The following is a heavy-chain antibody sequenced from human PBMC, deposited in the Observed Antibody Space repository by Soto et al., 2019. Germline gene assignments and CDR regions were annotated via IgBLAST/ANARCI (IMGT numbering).Heavy chain of an antibody. J-gene: IGHJ5*02. D-gene: IGHD3-16*02. CDR1: GDSLGRNNYY. Sequence: PSETLSLTCNVSGDSLGRNNYYWAWIRQPPGRGLEWIGSVSSSGATFYNPSLKTRLTMSVDTSKNDFSLTLRSVTAADTAVYSCARQSLRRPFGRLILVALESWGLGSLVTVSS. V-gene: IGHV4-39*01. CDR3: ARQSLRRPFGRLILVALES. CDR2: VSSSGAT.